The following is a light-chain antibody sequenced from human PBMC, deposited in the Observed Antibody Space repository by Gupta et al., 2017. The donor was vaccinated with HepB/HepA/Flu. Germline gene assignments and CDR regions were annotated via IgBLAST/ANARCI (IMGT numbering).Light chain of an antibody. CDR2: KDS. CDR1: PFPDRY. V-gene: IGLV3-25*02. Sequence: SYDLTQPPSVSVSPGQTATITCSGDPFPDRYAYWYQQKPGQAPVLIIFKDSQRPSGIPERFSGSSSGTIVTLTISGVQPEEEAVYHCQSADITAPWVFGGGTKRTVL. J-gene: IGLJ3*02. CDR3: QSADITAPWV.